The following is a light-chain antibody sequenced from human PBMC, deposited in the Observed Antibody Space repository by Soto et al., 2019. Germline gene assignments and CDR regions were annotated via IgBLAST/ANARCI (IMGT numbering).Light chain of an antibody. J-gene: IGKJ1*01. V-gene: IGKV1-5*01. CDR2: DAS. CDR1: QSISSW. CDR3: QQYNSYWT. Sequence: GDRVTITCRDSQSISSWLAWYQQKPGKAPKLLIYDASSLESGVPSRFSGSGSGTEFTLTISSLQPDDFATYYCQQYNSYWTFGQGTKVEIK.